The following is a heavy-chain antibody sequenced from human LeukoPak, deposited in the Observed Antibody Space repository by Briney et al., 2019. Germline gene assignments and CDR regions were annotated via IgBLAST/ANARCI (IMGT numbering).Heavy chain of an antibody. J-gene: IGHJ2*01. V-gene: IGHV3-43D*03. CDR2: ITWDGGST. Sequence: GGSLRLSCAASGFTFDDYAMHWVRQAPGKGLEWVSLITWDGGSTYYADSVKGRFTISRDNSKNSLYLQMNSLRPEDAALYYCAKEPYLDLWGRGTLVTVSS. CDR1: GFTFDDYA. CDR3: AKEPYLDL.